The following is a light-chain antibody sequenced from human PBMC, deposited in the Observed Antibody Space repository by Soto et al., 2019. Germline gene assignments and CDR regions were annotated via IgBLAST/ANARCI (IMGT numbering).Light chain of an antibody. Sequence: EIVLTQSPATLSAFPGDRVTLSCRASQALNTRLAWYQHKPGQAPRLLIYLTSNRAAGVPARFSAWGSETDFTLTISDVEPEDFAVYYCQQRNSWPLTFGGGTKVEIK. J-gene: IGKJ4*01. CDR2: LTS. V-gene: IGKV3-11*01. CDR1: QALNTR. CDR3: QQRNSWPLT.